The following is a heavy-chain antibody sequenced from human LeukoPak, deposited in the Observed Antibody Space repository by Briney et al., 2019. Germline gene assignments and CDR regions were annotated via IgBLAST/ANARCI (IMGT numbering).Heavy chain of an antibody. CDR2: ISAYNGNT. CDR1: GYTFTSYG. V-gene: IGHV1-18*01. CDR3: ARVTTHSTYYDFWSGYYTPFIGHAYYYMDV. J-gene: IGHJ6*03. D-gene: IGHD3-3*01. Sequence: GASVKVSCKASGYTFTSYGISWVRQAPGQGLEWMGWISAYNGNTNYAPKLQGRVTMTTDTSTSTAYMELRSLRSDDTAVYYCARVTTHSTYYDFWSGYYTPFIGHAYYYMDVWGKGTTVTVSS.